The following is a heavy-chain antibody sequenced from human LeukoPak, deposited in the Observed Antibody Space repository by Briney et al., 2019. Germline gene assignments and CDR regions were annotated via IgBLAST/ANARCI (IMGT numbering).Heavy chain of an antibody. J-gene: IGHJ5*02. CDR3: ARDRGDYGWFDP. D-gene: IGHD4-17*01. CDR1: GGSISSYY. CDR2: IYYSGST. Sequence: KPSETLSLTYTVSGGSISSYYWSWIRQPPGKGLEWVGYIYYSGSTNYNPSLKSRVTISVDTSKNQFSLKLSSVTAADTAVYYCARDRGDYGWFDPWGQGTLVTVSS. V-gene: IGHV4-59*01.